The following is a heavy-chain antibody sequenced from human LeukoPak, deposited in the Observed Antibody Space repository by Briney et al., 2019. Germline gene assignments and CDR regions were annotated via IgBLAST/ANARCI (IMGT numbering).Heavy chain of an antibody. Sequence: GGSLRLSCAASGFTFSSYAMSWVRQAPGKGLEWVSAISGSGGSTYYADSVKGRFTISRDNAKNSLYLQMNSLRAEDTALYYCARDGDTVLTRGYYYYMDVWGKGTTVTVSS. V-gene: IGHV3-23*01. J-gene: IGHJ6*03. CDR2: ISGSGGST. D-gene: IGHD4-23*01. CDR1: GFTFSSYA. CDR3: ARDGDTVLTRGYYYYMDV.